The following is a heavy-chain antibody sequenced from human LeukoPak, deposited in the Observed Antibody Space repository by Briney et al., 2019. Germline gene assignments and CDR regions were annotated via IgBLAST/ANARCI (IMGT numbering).Heavy chain of an antibody. V-gene: IGHV3-74*01. CDR1: GFTFRSYW. D-gene: IGHD2-15*01. J-gene: IGHJ3*02. Sequence: GGSLRLSCEASGFTFRSYWMHWVRQAPGKGLVWVSRINGDGSSTSYADSVKGRFTISRDNAKNSLYLQMNSLRAEDTALYYCAKAFTPYCSGGSCYDAFDIWGQGTMVTVSS. CDR3: AKAFTPYCSGGSCYDAFDI. CDR2: INGDGSST.